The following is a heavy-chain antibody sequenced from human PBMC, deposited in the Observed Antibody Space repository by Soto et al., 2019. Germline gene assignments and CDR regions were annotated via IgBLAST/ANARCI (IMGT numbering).Heavy chain of an antibody. V-gene: IGHV5-51*01. Sequence: GESLKISCKGSGYSFTSYWIGWVRQMPGKGLEWMGIIYPGDSDTRYSPSFQGQVTISADKSISTAYLQWSSLKASDTAMYYCARVEPYGDFHYYYYYYGMDVWGQGTTVTVSS. D-gene: IGHD4-17*01. J-gene: IGHJ6*02. CDR3: ARVEPYGDFHYYYYYYGMDV. CDR1: GYSFTSYW. CDR2: IYPGDSDT.